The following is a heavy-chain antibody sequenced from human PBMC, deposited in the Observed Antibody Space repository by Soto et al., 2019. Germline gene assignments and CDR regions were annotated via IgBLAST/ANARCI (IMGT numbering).Heavy chain of an antibody. D-gene: IGHD6-13*01. CDR3: AKVRGQQLPRGAPGWHYGMDV. V-gene: IGHV3-30*18. Sequence: GGSLRLSCAASGFTFSSYGMHWVRQAPGKGLEWVAVISYDGSNKYYADSVKGRFTISRDNSKNTLYLQMNSLRAEDTAVYYCAKVRGQQLPRGAPGWHYGMDVWGQGTTVTVSS. J-gene: IGHJ6*02. CDR1: GFTFSSYG. CDR2: ISYDGSNK.